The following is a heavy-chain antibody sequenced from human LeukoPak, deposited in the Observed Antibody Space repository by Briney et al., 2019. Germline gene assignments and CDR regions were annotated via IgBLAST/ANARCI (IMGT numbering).Heavy chain of an antibody. CDR2: ISGSGSAI. CDR1: GFTFSNAW. D-gene: IGHD2-15*01. V-gene: IGHV3-11*04. J-gene: IGHJ4*02. Sequence: GGSLRLSCAASGFTFSNAWMSWVRQAPGKGLEWVSYISGSGSAIHYADSVKGRFIISRDNAKNSLYLQMNSLRAEDTAVYYCARPTPSTHLPDYWGQGTLVTVSS. CDR3: ARPTPSTHLPDY.